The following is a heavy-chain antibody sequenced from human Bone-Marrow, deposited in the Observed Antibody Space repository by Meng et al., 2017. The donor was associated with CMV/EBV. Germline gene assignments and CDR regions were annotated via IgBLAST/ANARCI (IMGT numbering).Heavy chain of an antibody. V-gene: IGHV1-18*04. D-gene: IGHD6-6*01. Sequence: ASVKVSCKASGYIFTDYYIHWVRQAPGQGLEWMGWISAYNGNTNYAQKLQGRVTMTTDTSTSTAYMELRGLRSDDTAVYYCARAGGYIEIAARPPVYWGQGTRVTGSS. CDR1: GYIFTDYY. CDR3: ARAGGYIEIAARPPVY. CDR2: ISAYNGNT. J-gene: IGHJ4*02.